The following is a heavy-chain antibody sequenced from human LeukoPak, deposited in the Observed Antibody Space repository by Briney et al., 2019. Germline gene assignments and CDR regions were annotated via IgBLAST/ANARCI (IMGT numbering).Heavy chain of an antibody. Sequence: GGSLRLSCAASGFTFSSYSMSWVRQAPGKGLEWVVNIKQDGSEKYYVDSVKGRFTISRDNAKNSLYLQMNSLRAEDTAVYYCARSSPPGPYYDFWSGYFDYWGQGTLVTVSS. J-gene: IGHJ4*02. CDR3: ARSSPPGPYYDFWSGYFDY. D-gene: IGHD3-3*01. CDR2: IKQDGSEK. V-gene: IGHV3-7*01. CDR1: GFTFSSYS.